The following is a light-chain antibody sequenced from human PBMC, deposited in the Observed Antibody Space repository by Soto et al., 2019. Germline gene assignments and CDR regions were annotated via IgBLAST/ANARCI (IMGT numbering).Light chain of an antibody. CDR1: SGYVGTYSL. J-gene: IGLJ1*01. CDR2: EGH. Sequence: QSVLARPASVSGSPGQSITSSCTGASGYVGTYSLVSWYQQHPGKAPKVVIYEGHKRPSGVPDRFSGSTSVNTASLTISGLQTDDEADYYCCLYVGATTYVFGTGTKVTVL. CDR3: CLYVGATTYV. V-gene: IGLV2-23*01.